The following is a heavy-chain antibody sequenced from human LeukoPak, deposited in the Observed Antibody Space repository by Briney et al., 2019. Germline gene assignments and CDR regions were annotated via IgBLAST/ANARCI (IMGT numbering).Heavy chain of an antibody. D-gene: IGHD2-2*01. CDR1: GGSISSSSYY. CDR3: ARGREDIVVVPAAMMGYYYYYYMDV. V-gene: IGHV4-39*07. J-gene: IGHJ6*03. CDR2: IYYSGST. Sequence: KPSETLSLTCTVSGGSISSSSYYWGWIRQPPGKGLEWIGSIYYSGSTYYNPSLKSRVTISVDTSKNQFSLKLSSVTAADTAVYYCARGREDIVVVPAAMMGYYYYYYMDVWGKGTTVTVSS.